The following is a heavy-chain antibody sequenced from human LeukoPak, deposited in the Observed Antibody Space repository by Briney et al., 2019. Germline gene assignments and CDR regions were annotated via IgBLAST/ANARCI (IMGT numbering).Heavy chain of an antibody. CDR1: GGSISSYY. J-gene: IGHJ4*02. Sequence: SETLSLTCTVSGGSISSYYWSWIRQPPGKGLEWIGYIYYSGSTNYNPSLKSRVTISVDTSKNQISLKLSSVTAADTAVYYCARATVADYYFDYWGQGTLVTVSS. D-gene: IGHD2-15*01. CDR2: IYYSGST. CDR3: ARATVADYYFDY. V-gene: IGHV4-59*01.